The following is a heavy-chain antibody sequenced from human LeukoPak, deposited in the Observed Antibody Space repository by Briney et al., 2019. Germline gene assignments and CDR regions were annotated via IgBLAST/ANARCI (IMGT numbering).Heavy chain of an antibody. CDR3: ARGGGGFDWLSHLDY. CDR2: IYRSGST. CDR1: GYSINSGYY. D-gene: IGHD3-9*01. Sequence: SETLSLTCTVSGYSINSGYYWVWIRQPPGKGLEWIGSIYRSGSTNYNPSLKSRVTISVDTSKNQFSLKVSSVTAADTAVYYCARGGGGFDWLSHLDYWGQGTLVTVSS. V-gene: IGHV4-38-2*02. J-gene: IGHJ4*02.